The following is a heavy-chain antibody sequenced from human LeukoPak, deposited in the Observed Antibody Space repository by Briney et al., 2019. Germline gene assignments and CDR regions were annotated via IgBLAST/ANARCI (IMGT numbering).Heavy chain of an antibody. CDR1: GFTFSSYA. J-gene: IGHJ4*02. CDR2: ISGSGGST. CDR3: AKDDMVRGVIITTGADY. Sequence: GGSLRLSCAASGFTFSSYAMSWVRQAPGKGLEWVSAISGSGGSTYYADSVKGRFTISRDNSKNTLYLQMNSLRAEDTAVYYCAKDDMVRGVIITTGADYWGQGTLVTVSS. D-gene: IGHD3-10*01. V-gene: IGHV3-23*01.